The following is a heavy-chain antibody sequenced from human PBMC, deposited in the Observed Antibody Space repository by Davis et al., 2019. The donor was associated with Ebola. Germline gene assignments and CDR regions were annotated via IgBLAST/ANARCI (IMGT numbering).Heavy chain of an antibody. CDR2: IYYSGST. CDR3: ASRLMSNYYDSSGYYFDY. V-gene: IGHV4-39*01. CDR1: GGSISSSNW. J-gene: IGHJ4*02. D-gene: IGHD3-22*01. Sequence: MPSETLSLTCAVSGGSISSSNWWSWVRQPPGKGLEWIGSIYYSGSTYYNPSLKSRVTISVDTSKNQFSLKLSSVTAADTAVYYCASRLMSNYYDSSGYYFDYWGQGTLVTVSS.